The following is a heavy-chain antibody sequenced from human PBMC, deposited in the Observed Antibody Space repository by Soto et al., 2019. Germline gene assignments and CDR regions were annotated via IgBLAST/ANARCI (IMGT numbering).Heavy chain of an antibody. CDR3: ARVCGGDCHNAFDI. CDR2: IYYSGST. CDR1: GGSISSGGYY. Sequence: QVQLQESGPGLVKPSQTLSLTCTVSGGSISSGGYYWSWIRQHPGKGLEWIGYIYYSGSTYYNPSLKSRVTISVDTSKNQFSLKPSSVTAADTAVYYCARVCGGDCHNAFDIWGQGTMVTVSS. V-gene: IGHV4-31*03. J-gene: IGHJ3*02. D-gene: IGHD2-21*02.